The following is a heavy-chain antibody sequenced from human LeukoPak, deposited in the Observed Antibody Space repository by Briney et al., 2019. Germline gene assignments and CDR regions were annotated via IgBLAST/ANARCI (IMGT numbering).Heavy chain of an antibody. J-gene: IGHJ6*02. CDR1: GFTFSNYW. Sequence: GGSLRLSCAASGFTFSNYWMSWVRQVPGKGLEWVANVKPDGGEKNDVDSVKGRFTISRDNAKSSLYLQMTSLRAEDTAVYYCATSSYFYGMAVWGQGTAVTVSS. V-gene: IGHV3-7*03. CDR2: VKPDGGEK. D-gene: IGHD3-9*01. CDR3: ATSSYFYGMAV.